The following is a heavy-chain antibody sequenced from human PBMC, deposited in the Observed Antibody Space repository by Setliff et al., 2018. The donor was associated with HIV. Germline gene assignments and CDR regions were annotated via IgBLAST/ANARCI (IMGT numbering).Heavy chain of an antibody. D-gene: IGHD2-15*01. J-gene: IGHJ3*02. V-gene: IGHV4-34*01. CDR1: GGSFSGYY. CDR3: ARWGASGGRPDWHAFDM. CDR2: INHSGST. Sequence: SETLSLTCAVYGGSFSGYYWSWIRQPPGKGLEWIGEINHSGSTNYNPSLKSRVTISVDTSKNQVSLKLSSVTAADTAVYFCARWGASGGRPDWHAFDMWGQGTMVTVSS.